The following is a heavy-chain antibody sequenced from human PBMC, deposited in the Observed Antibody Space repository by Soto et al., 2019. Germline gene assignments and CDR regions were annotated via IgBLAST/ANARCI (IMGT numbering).Heavy chain of an antibody. D-gene: IGHD3-10*01. V-gene: IGHV4-31*03. J-gene: IGHJ6*03. CDR1: GGSISSGGYY. CDR2: IYYSGST. Sequence: SSETLSLTCTVSGGSISSGGYYWSWIRQHPGKGLEWIGYIYYSGSTYYNPSLKSRVTISVDTSKNQFSLKLSSVTAADTAVYYCARILWFGEFRPRYYYMDVWGKGTTVTVSS. CDR3: ARILWFGEFRPRYYYMDV.